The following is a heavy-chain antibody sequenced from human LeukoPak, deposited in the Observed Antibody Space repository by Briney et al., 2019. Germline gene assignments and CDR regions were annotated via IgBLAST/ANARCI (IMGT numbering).Heavy chain of an antibody. CDR3: ARDLTSSGWYYFDY. Sequence: GGSLRLSCAVSGFTFSSHGMHWVRQAPGKGLEWVAIIWYDGSNKYYADSVKGRFTISRDNSKNTLYLQMNSLRAEDTAVYYCARDLTSSGWYYFDYWGQGTLVTVSS. J-gene: IGHJ4*02. CDR1: GFTFSSHG. D-gene: IGHD6-19*01. CDR2: IWYDGSNK. V-gene: IGHV3-30*02.